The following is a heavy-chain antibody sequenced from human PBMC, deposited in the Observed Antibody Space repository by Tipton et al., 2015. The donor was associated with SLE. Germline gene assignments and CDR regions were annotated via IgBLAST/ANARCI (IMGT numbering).Heavy chain of an antibody. J-gene: IGHJ4*02. V-gene: IGHV4-61*02. CDR3: ARDAND. CDR1: GDSISNVNYY. Sequence: TLSLTCTVSGDSISNVNYYWNWLRQRPGKPLEWIGRLYASGNTNYNPSLRSRVTISVDMSKNQFSLKLSSVTAADTAVYYCARDANDWGQGTLVTVSS. CDR2: LYASGNT.